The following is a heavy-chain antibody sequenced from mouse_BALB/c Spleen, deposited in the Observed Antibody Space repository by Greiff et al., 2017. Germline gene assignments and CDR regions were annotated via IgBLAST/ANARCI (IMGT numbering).Heavy chain of an antibody. CDR1: GFSLSTSGMG. CDR2: IYWDDDK. V-gene: IGHV8-12*01. Sequence: QDTLKVSGPGILQPSQTLSLTCSFSGFSLSTSGMGVSWIRQPSGKGLEWLAHIYWDDDKRYNPSLKSRLTISKDTSRNQVFLKITSVDTADTATYYCARRDLYYAMDYWGQGTSVTVSS. CDR3: ARRDLYYAMDY. J-gene: IGHJ4*01.